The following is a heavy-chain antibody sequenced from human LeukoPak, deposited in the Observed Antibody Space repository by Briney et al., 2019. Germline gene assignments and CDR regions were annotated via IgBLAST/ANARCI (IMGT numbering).Heavy chain of an antibody. J-gene: IGHJ4*02. Sequence: PGGSLRLSCAGSGFTFSSYAMSWVRQAPGKGLEWISGISRMGFTTYYADSVNGRFTISRDTSKNTLYLQMGTLRPEDTALYYCAKEEVPNDYWGQGTLVTVSS. CDR3: AKEEVPNDY. V-gene: IGHV3-23*01. CDR1: GFTFSSYA. CDR2: ISRMGFTT.